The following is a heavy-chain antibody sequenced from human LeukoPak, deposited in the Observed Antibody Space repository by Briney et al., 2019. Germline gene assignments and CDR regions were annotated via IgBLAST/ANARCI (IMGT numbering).Heavy chain of an antibody. CDR3: ARVDRSGWYYFDY. V-gene: IGHV4-59*01. CDR1: GGSISSYY. Sequence: SETLSLTCTVSGGSISSYYWSWIRLPPGKGLEWIGYIYYSGSTNYNPSLKSRVTISVDTSKNQFSLKLSSVTAADTAVYYCARVDRSGWYYFDYWGQGTLVTVSS. J-gene: IGHJ4*02. CDR2: IYYSGST. D-gene: IGHD6-19*01.